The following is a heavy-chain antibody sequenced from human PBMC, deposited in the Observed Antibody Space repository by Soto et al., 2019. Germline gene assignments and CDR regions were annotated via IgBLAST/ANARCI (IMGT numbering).Heavy chain of an antibody. Sequence: GESLKISCKGSGYSFTSYWIGWVRQMPGKGLEWMGIIYPGDSDTRYSPSFQGQVTISADKSISTAYLQWSSLKASDTAMYYCAVGGIFGVVITTAMDTLRYFDWSRDYWGQGTLVTVSS. D-gene: IGHD3-3*01. CDR1: GYSFTSYW. V-gene: IGHV5-51*01. CDR3: AVGGIFGVVITTAMDTLRYFDWSRDY. CDR2: IYPGDSDT. J-gene: IGHJ4*02.